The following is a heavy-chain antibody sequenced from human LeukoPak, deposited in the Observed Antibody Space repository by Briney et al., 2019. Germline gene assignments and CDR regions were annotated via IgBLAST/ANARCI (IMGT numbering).Heavy chain of an antibody. CDR3: ARDAGYCSGGSCFQDY. V-gene: IGHV1-2*02. Sequence: ASVKVSCKASGYTFTGYYTHWVRQAPGQGLEWMGWINPNSGGTNYAQKFQGRVTMTRDTSISTAYMELSRLRSDDTAVYYCARDAGYCSGGSCFQDYWGQGTLVTVSS. CDR2: INPNSGGT. CDR1: GYTFTGYY. D-gene: IGHD2-15*01. J-gene: IGHJ4*02.